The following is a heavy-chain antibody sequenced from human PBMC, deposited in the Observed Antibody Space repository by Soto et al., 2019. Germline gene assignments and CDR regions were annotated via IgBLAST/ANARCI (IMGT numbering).Heavy chain of an antibody. J-gene: IGHJ4*02. CDR3: ARDGAFFIAAAGTGDY. D-gene: IGHD6-13*01. Sequence: ASVKVSCEACGYTFTSYGFSWVRQAPGQGLEWMGWISAYNGNTNYAQKLQGRVTMTTDTSTSTAYMELRSLRSDDTAVYYCARDGAFFIAAAGTGDYWGQGTLVTVSS. CDR2: ISAYNGNT. CDR1: GYTFTSYG. V-gene: IGHV1-18*01.